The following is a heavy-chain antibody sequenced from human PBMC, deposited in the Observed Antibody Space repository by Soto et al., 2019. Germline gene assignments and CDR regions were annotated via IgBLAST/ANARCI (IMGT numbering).Heavy chain of an antibody. CDR1: GFTVNDNY. D-gene: IGHD3-22*01. V-gene: IGHV3-53*01. CDR2: IYTSGIT. CDR3: TRGTVHYTDTTGYFLYDY. J-gene: IGHJ4*02. Sequence: GWSLRLSCAVSGFTVNDNYLNWVRQAPGKGLEWVSVIYTSGITYYADSVKGRFTISRDNSKNTMYLQMDSLRDEDTAVYYCTRGTVHYTDTTGYFLYDYWGQGTLVTVSS.